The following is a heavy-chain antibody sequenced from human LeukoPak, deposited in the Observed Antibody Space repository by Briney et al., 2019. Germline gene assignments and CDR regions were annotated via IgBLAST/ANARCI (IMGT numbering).Heavy chain of an antibody. Sequence: PGGSLRLPCAASGFTFSNAWMNWVRQAPGKGLEWVGRIKSKTDGGTTDYAAPVKGRFTISRDDSKKTLYLKMNSLKTEDTAVYYCTTDYYYDSSGYYWRRDYWGQGTLVTVSS. V-gene: IGHV3-15*07. D-gene: IGHD3-22*01. J-gene: IGHJ4*02. CDR1: GFTFSNAW. CDR2: IKSKTDGGTT. CDR3: TTDYYYDSSGYYWRRDY.